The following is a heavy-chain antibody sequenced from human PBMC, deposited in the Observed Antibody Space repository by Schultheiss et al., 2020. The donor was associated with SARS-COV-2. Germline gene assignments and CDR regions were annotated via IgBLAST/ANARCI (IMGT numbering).Heavy chain of an antibody. CDR3: AKGEYSNYAEYFDY. J-gene: IGHJ4*02. V-gene: IGHV3-23*01. CDR1: GFTFSSYA. D-gene: IGHD4-11*01. Sequence: GGSLRLSCAASGFTFSSYAMSWVRQAPGKGLEWVSAISGSGGSTYYADSVKGRFTIARDNSKNTLYLQMNSLRAEDTAVYYCAKGEYSNYAEYFDYWGQGTLVTVSS. CDR2: ISGSGGST.